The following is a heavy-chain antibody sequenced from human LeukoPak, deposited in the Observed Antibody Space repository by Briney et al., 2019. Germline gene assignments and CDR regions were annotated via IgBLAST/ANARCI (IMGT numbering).Heavy chain of an antibody. D-gene: IGHD5-12*01. V-gene: IGHV3-30-3*01. Sequence: PGGSLRLSCAASGFTFSSYAMHWVRQAPGKGLEWVAVISYDGSNKYYADSVKGRFTISRDNSKDTLYLQMNSLRAEDTAVYYCARAMSGYSGHPEDAFDIWGQGTMVTVSS. J-gene: IGHJ3*02. CDR3: ARAMSGYSGHPEDAFDI. CDR1: GFTFSSYA. CDR2: ISYDGSNK.